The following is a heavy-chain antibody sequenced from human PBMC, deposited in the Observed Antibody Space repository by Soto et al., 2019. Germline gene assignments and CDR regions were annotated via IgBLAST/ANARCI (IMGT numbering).Heavy chain of an antibody. CDR1: GFTVSSTY. V-gene: IGHV3-53*01. J-gene: IGHJ4*02. Sequence: PGGSLRLSCAASGFTVSSTYLTWVRQAPGKGLEWVAILYTGTDTVYADSVKGRFTISRDNSKNTLYVQMTSLRAEDTAVYYCARGLQSLFDYWGQGTLVTVSS. CDR2: LYTGTDT. CDR3: ARGLQSLFDY.